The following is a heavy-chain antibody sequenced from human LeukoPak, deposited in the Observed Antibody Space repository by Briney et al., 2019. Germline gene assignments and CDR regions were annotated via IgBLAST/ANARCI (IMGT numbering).Heavy chain of an antibody. D-gene: IGHD3-10*01. J-gene: IGHJ5*02. CDR1: GGSMKSESYY. CDR2: IHHSGST. Sequence: SETLSLTCTVSGGSMKSESYYWGWIRQPPGKGLEWIGSIHHSGSTKYNPSLKSRVTMSVDTSKNQFSLKLTSVTAADTAVYYCARDKYYGSGNYGKYNWFDPWGQGTLVTVSS. CDR3: ARDKYYGSGNYGKYNWFDP. V-gene: IGHV4-39*07.